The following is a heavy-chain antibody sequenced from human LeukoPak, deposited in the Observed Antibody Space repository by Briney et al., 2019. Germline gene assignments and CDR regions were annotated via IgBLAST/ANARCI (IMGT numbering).Heavy chain of an antibody. CDR1: GFTFSDYW. CDR3: ASGNSHAFDI. J-gene: IGHJ3*02. Sequence: GGSQRLSCAAPGFTFSDYWMHWGRQAPGKGLVWVSRIDLAGEYTTYADSVKGRFTISRDNAKNTLYLQMNSLRAEDTAVYYCASGNSHAFDIWGQGTMVTVSS. CDR2: IDLAGEYT. V-gene: IGHV3-74*01.